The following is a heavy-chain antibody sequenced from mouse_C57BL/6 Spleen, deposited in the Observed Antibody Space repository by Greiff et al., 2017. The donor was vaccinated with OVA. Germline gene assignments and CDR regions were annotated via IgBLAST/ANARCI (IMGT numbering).Heavy chain of an antibody. CDR3: ARECYYAMGY. V-gene: IGHV1-69*01. CDR1: GYTFTSYW. J-gene: IGHJ4*01. D-gene: IGHD6-1*01. Sequence: VQLQQSGAELVMPGASVTLSCKASGYTFTSYWMHWVKQRPGQGLEWIGEIDPSDSYTNYNQKFKGKATLTVDKSSSTAYMQLSSLTSEDSAVYYSARECYYAMGYWGQGTSVTVSS. CDR2: IDPSDSYT.